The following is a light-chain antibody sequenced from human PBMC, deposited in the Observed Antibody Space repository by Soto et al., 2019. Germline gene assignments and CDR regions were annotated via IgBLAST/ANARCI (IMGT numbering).Light chain of an antibody. CDR1: QRVSSSY. CDR2: GAS. J-gene: IGKJ1*01. CDR3: QQYGSSPQT. Sequence: EIVLTQSPGTLSLSPGERASLSCRASQRVSSSYLGWYQQKPGQAPRPLIYGASGRATGIPDRFSGSGSGTDFTLTISRLEPEDFAVYYCQQYGSSPQTFGQGTKVEIK. V-gene: IGKV3-20*01.